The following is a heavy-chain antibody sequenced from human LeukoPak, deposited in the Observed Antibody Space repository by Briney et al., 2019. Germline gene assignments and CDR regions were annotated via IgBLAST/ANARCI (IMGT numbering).Heavy chain of an antibody. Sequence: GGSLRLSCAASGFTFSSYSMNWVRQAPGKGLEWVSSISSSSSYIYYADSVKGRFTISGDNAKNSLYLQMNSLRAEDTAVYYCARPRAKGQLDAFDIWGQGTMVTVS. V-gene: IGHV3-21*01. CDR1: GFTFSSYS. D-gene: IGHD6-6*01. CDR3: ARPRAKGQLDAFDI. CDR2: ISSSSSYI. J-gene: IGHJ3*02.